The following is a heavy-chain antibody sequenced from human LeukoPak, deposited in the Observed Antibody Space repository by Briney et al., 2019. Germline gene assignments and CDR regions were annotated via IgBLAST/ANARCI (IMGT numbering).Heavy chain of an antibody. CDR1: GGSISDYY. V-gene: IGHV4-59*01. CDR2: IYYSGST. Sequence: SETLSLTCTVSGGSISDYYWNWIRQPPGKGLEWIGYIYYSGSTTYNPSLKSRVTMSVDTAKNQFSLRVRSVTAADTAVYYFARGDFCSKSNCYLRPMDVWGKGTTVTVSS. CDR3: ARGDFCSKSNCYLRPMDV. D-gene: IGHD3-3*01. J-gene: IGHJ6*03.